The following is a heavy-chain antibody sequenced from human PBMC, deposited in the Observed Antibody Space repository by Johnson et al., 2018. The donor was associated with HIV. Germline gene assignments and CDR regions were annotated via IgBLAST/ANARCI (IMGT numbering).Heavy chain of an antibody. J-gene: IGHJ3*02. D-gene: IGHD3-22*01. CDR2: IYSGGST. Sequence: VQLVESGGGLVQSGGSLRLSCGASGFTVSNNYMNWVRQAPGKGLEWVSVIYSGGSTYYADSLKGRFTISRDNSKNTLYLQMNSLGAEDTAVYDCARDGGDSSGYWTAFDIWGQGTMVTVSS. CDR3: ARDGGDSSGYWTAFDI. CDR1: GFTVSNNY. V-gene: IGHV3-66*01.